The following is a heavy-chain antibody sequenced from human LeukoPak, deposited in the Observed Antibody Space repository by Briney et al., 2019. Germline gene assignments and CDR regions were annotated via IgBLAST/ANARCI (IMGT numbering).Heavy chain of an antibody. D-gene: IGHD3-10*01. Sequence: PSETLSLTCTVSGGSISSYYWSWIRQPPGKGLEWIGYIYTSGSTNYNPSPKSRVTISVDTSKNQFSLKLSSVTAADTAVYYCASVARSGGAFDIWGQGTMVTVSS. J-gene: IGHJ3*02. CDR3: ASVARSGGAFDI. CDR1: GGSISSYY. CDR2: IYTSGST. V-gene: IGHV4-4*09.